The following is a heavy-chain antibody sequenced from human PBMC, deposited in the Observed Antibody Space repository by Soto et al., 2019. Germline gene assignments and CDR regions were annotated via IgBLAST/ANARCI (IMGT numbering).Heavy chain of an antibody. CDR2: ISSSSSTI. V-gene: IGHV3-48*02. Sequence: EVQLVESGGGLVQPGGSLRLSCAASGFTFSSYSMNWVRQAPGKGLEWVSYISSSSSTIYYADSVKGRFTISRDNAKNSLYLQVNSLRDEDTAVYYCARGDSGSYPRPDYWGQGTLVTVSS. CDR1: GFTFSSYS. J-gene: IGHJ4*02. CDR3: ARGDSGSYPRPDY. D-gene: IGHD1-26*01.